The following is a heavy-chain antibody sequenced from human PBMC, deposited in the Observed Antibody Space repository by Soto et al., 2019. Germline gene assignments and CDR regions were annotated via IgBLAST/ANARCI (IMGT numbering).Heavy chain of an antibody. Sequence: ASVKVSCKASGYTFTSYCISWVRQAPGQGLEWMGWISAYNGNTNYAQKLQGRVTMTTDTSTSTAYMELRSRRSDDTAVYYCARDHESIAARPLDYWGQGTLVTVSS. CDR1: GYTFTSYC. CDR2: ISAYNGNT. CDR3: ARDHESIAARPLDY. V-gene: IGHV1-18*04. D-gene: IGHD6-6*01. J-gene: IGHJ4*02.